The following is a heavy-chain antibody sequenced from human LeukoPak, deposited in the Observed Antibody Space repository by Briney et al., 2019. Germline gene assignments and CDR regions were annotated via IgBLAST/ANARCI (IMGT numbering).Heavy chain of an antibody. CDR2: IYHSGST. J-gene: IGHJ4*02. CDR1: GGSISISNW. Sequence: PSGTLSLTCAVSGGSISISNWWSWVRQPPGKGLEWIGEIYHSGSTNYNPSLKSRVTMSVDKSKNQFSLRLSSVTAADTAVYYCASRLYDSARNFDYWGQGTLVTVSS. CDR3: ASRLYDSARNFDY. D-gene: IGHD3-22*01. V-gene: IGHV4-4*02.